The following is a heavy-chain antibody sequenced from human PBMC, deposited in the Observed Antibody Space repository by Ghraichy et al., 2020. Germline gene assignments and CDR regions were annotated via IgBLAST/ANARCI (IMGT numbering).Heavy chain of an antibody. CDR2: IYSGGNT. Sequence: GGSLRLSCAASGFTVSSNYMSWVRQAPGKGLEWVSVIYSGGNTYYADSVKGRFTISRDNSKNTMYLQMNSLRAEDTAVYYCGRTDYDSSGYYLDYWGQGTLVTVSS. J-gene: IGHJ4*02. V-gene: IGHV3-53*01. CDR3: GRTDYDSSGYYLDY. CDR1: GFTVSSNY. D-gene: IGHD3-22*01.